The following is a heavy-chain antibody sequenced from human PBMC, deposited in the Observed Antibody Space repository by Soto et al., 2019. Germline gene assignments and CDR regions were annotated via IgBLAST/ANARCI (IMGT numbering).Heavy chain of an antibody. CDR3: ARGFSFSDSPGDVRIYFFYGLDV. D-gene: IGHD3-10*02. J-gene: IGHJ6*02. CDR2: IYQSGIT. V-gene: IGHV4-4*02. CDR1: GASFTTGHW. Sequence: QVQLQESGPGLVKASGTLSLTCAVSGASFTTGHWWTWVRQSPGKGLEWIGEIYQSGITNYNPSLSSRLTISMDKSKNQFSLKLTSVTAADTALYYCARGFSFSDSPGDVRIYFFYGLDVWGQGTTVTISS.